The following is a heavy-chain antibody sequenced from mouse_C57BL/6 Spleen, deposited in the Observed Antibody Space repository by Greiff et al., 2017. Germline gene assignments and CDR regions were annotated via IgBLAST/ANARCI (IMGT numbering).Heavy chain of an antibody. Sequence: QVQLQQSGAELVKPGASVKISCKASGYAFSSYWMNWVKQRPGKGLEWIGQIYPGDGDTNYNGKFKGKATLTADKSSSTAYIQLSSLTSEDSAVYFCARGGLYDGYYYFDYWGQGTTLTVSS. D-gene: IGHD2-3*01. CDR3: ARGGLYDGYYYFDY. CDR2: IYPGDGDT. J-gene: IGHJ2*01. CDR1: GYAFSSYW. V-gene: IGHV1-80*01.